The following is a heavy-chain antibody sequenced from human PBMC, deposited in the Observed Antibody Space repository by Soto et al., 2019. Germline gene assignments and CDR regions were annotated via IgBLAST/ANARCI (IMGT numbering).Heavy chain of an antibody. V-gene: IGHV3-21*01. D-gene: IGHD6-19*01. J-gene: IGHJ4*02. CDR1: GFTFSSYS. Sequence: GGSLRLSCAASGFTFSSYSMNWVRQAPGKGLEWVSSISSSSSYIYYADSVKGRFTISRDNAKNSLYLQMNSLRAEDTAVYYCARDLGKKQWLVDWGQGTLVTVSS. CDR2: ISSSSSYI. CDR3: ARDLGKKQWLVD.